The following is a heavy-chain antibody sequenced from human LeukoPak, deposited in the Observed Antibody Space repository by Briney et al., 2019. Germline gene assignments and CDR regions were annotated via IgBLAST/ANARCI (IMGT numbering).Heavy chain of an antibody. CDR2: IYSGDNT. CDR3: ARDYYDILTANRQTKSSYFDY. J-gene: IGHJ4*02. Sequence: GGSLRLSCVASGFTVSSNYMSWVRQAPGKGLEWVSVIYSGDNTYYVDSVKGRFTISRDSAKNTLYLQMNSLRAEDTAVYYCARDYYDILTANRQTKSSYFDYWGQGTLVTVSS. V-gene: IGHV3-66*01. CDR1: GFTVSSNY. D-gene: IGHD3-9*01.